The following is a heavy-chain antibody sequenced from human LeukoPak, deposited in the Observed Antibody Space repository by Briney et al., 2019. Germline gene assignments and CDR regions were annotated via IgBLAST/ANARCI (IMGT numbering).Heavy chain of an antibody. V-gene: IGHV3-74*01. J-gene: IGHJ4*02. D-gene: IGHD5-12*01. CDR3: VQSSPTIDY. Sequence: GGSLRLSCVASGFTFSSYWMHWVRQAPGKGLVWVSRINSDGSSTTYADSVKGRFTISRDNAKNTLWLQMNSLRAGDTAVYYCVQSSPTIDYWGQGTLVTVSS. CDR1: GFTFSSYW. CDR2: INSDGSST.